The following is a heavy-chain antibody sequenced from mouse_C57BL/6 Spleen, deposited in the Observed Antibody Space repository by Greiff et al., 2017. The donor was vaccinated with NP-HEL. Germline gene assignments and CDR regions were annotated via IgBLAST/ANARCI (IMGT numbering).Heavy chain of an antibody. Sequence: QVQLKQSGPELVKPGASVKISCKASGYAFSSSWMNWVKQRPGKGLEWIGRIYPGDGDTNYNGKFKGKATLTADKSSSTSYMQLSSLTSEDSAVYFCARSYYGSSYLPWFAYWGQGTLVTVSA. D-gene: IGHD1-1*01. J-gene: IGHJ3*01. CDR1: GYAFSSSW. V-gene: IGHV1-82*01. CDR2: IYPGDGDT. CDR3: ARSYYGSSYLPWFAY.